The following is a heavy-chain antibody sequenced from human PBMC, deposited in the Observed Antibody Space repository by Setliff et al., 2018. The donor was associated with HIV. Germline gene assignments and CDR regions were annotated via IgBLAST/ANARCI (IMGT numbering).Heavy chain of an antibody. Sequence: SVKVSCKASGGTFSSYAISWVRQAPGQGLEWMGGIIPILGIANYAQKFQGRVTITADKSTSTAYMELSSLRSEDAAVYYCARERKVYPPPLANYYFDYWGQGTLVTVSS. CDR2: IIPILGIA. CDR3: ARERKVYPPPLANYYFDY. D-gene: IGHD1-20*01. V-gene: IGHV1-69*10. CDR1: GGTFSSYA. J-gene: IGHJ4*02.